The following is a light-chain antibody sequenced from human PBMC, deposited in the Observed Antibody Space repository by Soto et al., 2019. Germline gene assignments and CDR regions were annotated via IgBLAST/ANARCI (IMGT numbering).Light chain of an antibody. J-gene: IGKJ1*01. V-gene: IGKV3-20*01. CDR2: GAS. CDR3: EQYGSSPPT. Sequence: EIVLTRSPATLSLSPGERATLSCRASQSVSSYLAWYQQKPGQAPRLLIYGASNRATGIPDRFSGSGSGTDFTLIISRLEPEDFAVYYCEQYGSSPPTFGQGTKVDI. CDR1: QSVSSY.